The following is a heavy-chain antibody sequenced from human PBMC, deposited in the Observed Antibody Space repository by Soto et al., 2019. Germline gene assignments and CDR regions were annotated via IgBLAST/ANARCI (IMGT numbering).Heavy chain of an antibody. V-gene: IGHV1-3*01. J-gene: IGHJ3*02. CDR2: INAGNGNT. CDR1: GYTFTSYA. Sequence: ASVKVSCKASGYTFTSYAMHWVRQAPGQRLEWMGWINAGNGNTKYSQKFQGRVTITRDTSASTAYMELSSLRSEDTAVYYCARDIPIAVAGDAFDIWGQGTMVTVSS. D-gene: IGHD6-19*01. CDR3: ARDIPIAVAGDAFDI.